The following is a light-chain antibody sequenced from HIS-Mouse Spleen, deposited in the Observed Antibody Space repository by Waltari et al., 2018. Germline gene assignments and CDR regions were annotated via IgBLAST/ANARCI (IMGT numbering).Light chain of an antibody. Sequence: QSALTQPASVSGSPGQSITISCTGTSSDVGSLNLFPWYQQHPGKAPKLMIYEGSKRPSGVSNRFSGSKSGNTASLTISGLQAEDEADYYCCSYAGSSTFVVVFGGGTKLTVL. CDR3: CSYAGSSTFVVV. J-gene: IGLJ2*01. V-gene: IGLV2-23*03. CDR1: SSDVGSLNL. CDR2: EGS.